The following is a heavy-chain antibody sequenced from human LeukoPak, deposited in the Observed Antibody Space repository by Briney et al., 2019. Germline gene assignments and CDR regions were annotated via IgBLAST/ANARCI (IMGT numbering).Heavy chain of an antibody. J-gene: IGHJ5*02. CDR3: ARAMRGWFDI. CDR2: IYSIDST. D-gene: IGHD3-10*01. Sequence: KPSGTLTLTCSVSGFSLSNAYWSWIRHSPGKGLEWLGYIYSIDSTNYNPSVKSRIIISLDKSRNQFSLRLGSVTAADTAVYYCARAMRGWFDIWGQGSLVIVS. CDR1: GFSLSNAY. V-gene: IGHV4-59*01.